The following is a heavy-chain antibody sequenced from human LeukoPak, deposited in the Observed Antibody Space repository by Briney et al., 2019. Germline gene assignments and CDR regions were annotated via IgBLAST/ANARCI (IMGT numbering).Heavy chain of an antibody. J-gene: IGHJ5*02. Sequence: ASVKVSCKASGYTFTSYYMHWVRQAPGQGLEWMGIINPSGGSTSYAQKFQGRVTMTRDTSTSTVYMELSSLRSEDTAVYYCARADRGSATSSTSLNWFGPWGRGTLVTVSS. CDR1: GYTFTSYY. CDR3: ARADRGSATSSTSLNWFGP. CDR2: INPSGGST. D-gene: IGHD2-2*01. V-gene: IGHV1-46*01.